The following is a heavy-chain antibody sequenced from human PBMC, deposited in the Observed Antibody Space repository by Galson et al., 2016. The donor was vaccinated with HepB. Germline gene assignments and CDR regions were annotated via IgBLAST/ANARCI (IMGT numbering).Heavy chain of an antibody. J-gene: IGHJ4*02. Sequence: SLRLSCAASGFTFSSYWMHWVRQAPGKGLMWVSHINIDGKTTNYADSVKGRFTISRENAKSTVFLEMNSLRADDTAVYYCVRGGGWPDFWGQGTLVTVSS. D-gene: IGHD6-19*01. CDR2: INIDGKTT. CDR1: GFTFSSYW. V-gene: IGHV3-74*01. CDR3: VRGGGWPDF.